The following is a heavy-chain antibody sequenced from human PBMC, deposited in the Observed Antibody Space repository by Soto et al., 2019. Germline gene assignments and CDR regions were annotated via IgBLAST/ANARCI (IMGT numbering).Heavy chain of an antibody. V-gene: IGHV3-33*01. D-gene: IGHD6-19*01. CDR1: GFTFSSYG. J-gene: IGHJ4*02. CDR3: ARDHSSGSWGGY. Sequence: QVQLVESGGGVVQPGRSLRLSCAASGFTFSSYGMHWVRQAPGKGLEWVAVIWYDGSNKYYADSVKGRFTISRDNSKNKLYLQMNSLRAEDTAVYYCARDHSSGSWGGYWGQGTLVTVSS. CDR2: IWYDGSNK.